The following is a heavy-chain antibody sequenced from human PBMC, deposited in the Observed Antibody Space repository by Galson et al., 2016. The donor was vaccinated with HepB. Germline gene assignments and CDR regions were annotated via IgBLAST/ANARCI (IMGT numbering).Heavy chain of an antibody. CDR2: DSMDGRRK. CDR1: GFTFSGYG. J-gene: IGHJ4*02. D-gene: IGHD2/OR15-2a*01. CDR3: AKRHEYCPPVGCSVDY. V-gene: IGHV3-30*18. Sequence: SLRLSCAASGFTFSGYGMHWVRQAPGEGLEWVAADSMDGRRKWYAESVEGRFTISRDNFNNMLYLQMSSLIPDDTAVYFCAKRHEYCPPVGCSVDYWGQGTLVSVSS.